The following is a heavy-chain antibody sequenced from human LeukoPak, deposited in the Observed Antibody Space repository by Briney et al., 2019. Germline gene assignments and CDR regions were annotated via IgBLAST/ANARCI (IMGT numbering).Heavy chain of an antibody. Sequence: AASVKVSCKASGYTFTSYGISWVRQAPGQGLEWMGWISAYNGNTNYAQKLQGRVTMTTDTSTSTAYMELRSLRSEDTAVYYCARSSLGGYCSSTSCYPWFDPWGQGTLVTVSS. V-gene: IGHV1-18*01. CDR1: GYTFTSYG. J-gene: IGHJ5*02. CDR3: ARSSLGGYCSSTSCYPWFDP. D-gene: IGHD2-2*01. CDR2: ISAYNGNT.